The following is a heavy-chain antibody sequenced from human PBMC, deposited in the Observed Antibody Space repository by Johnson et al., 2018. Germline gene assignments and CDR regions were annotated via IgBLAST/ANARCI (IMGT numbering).Heavy chain of an antibody. CDR3: ARGSVAGIYYYYGMDV. CDR1: RFTFSTYP. D-gene: IGHD6-19*01. V-gene: IGHV3-30-3*01. J-gene: IGHJ6*02. Sequence: QVQLVQSGGGVVQPGRSLRLFCAASRFTFSTYPMYWVRQAPGKGLEWVAVISYDGGNKYYADSVKGRFTISRDNAKNTLYLQMNSLRAEDTAVDYCARGSVAGIYYYYGMDVWGQGTTVTVSS. CDR2: ISYDGGNK.